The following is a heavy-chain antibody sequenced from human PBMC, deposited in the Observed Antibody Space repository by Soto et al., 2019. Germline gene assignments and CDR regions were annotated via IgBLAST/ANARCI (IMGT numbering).Heavy chain of an antibody. D-gene: IGHD1-26*01. CDR1: GFTFSSYS. CDR3: ARVMVGATTRAIHI. Sequence: GGSLRLSCAASGFTFSSYSMNWVRQAPGKGLEWVSSISSSSSYIYYADSVKGRFTISRDNAKNSLYLQMNSLRAEDTAVYYCARVMVGATTRAIHICGQGTMGTVSS. V-gene: IGHV3-21*01. J-gene: IGHJ3*02. CDR2: ISSSSSYI.